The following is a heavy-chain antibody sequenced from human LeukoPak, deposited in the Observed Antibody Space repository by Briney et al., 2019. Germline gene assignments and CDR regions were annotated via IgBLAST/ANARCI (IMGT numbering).Heavy chain of an antibody. CDR3: ARDLGIVLVTATLGY. Sequence: ASVKVSCKASGYTFTSYAMHWVRQAPGQRLEWMGWINAGNGNTKYSQKFQGRVTITRDTSASTAYMELSSLRSDDTAMYYCARDLGIVLVTATLGYWGQGTLVTVSS. CDR1: GYTFTSYA. J-gene: IGHJ4*02. CDR2: INAGNGNT. V-gene: IGHV1-3*01. D-gene: IGHD2-21*02.